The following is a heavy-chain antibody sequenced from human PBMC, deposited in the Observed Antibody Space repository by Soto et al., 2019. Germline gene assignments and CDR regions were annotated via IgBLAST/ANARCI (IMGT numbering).Heavy chain of an antibody. D-gene: IGHD3-16*01. Sequence: GASVKVSCKASGYTFTSYGISWVRQAPGQGLEWMGWINSYNGNTNYAQKLQGRVTTTTDTSTSTAYMELRSLRSNDTAIYYCAMVDVYVTPSSQHVWGQGTTVTVSS. CDR2: INSYNGNT. CDR1: GYTFTSYG. J-gene: IGHJ6*02. CDR3: AMVDVYVTPSSQHV. V-gene: IGHV1-18*01.